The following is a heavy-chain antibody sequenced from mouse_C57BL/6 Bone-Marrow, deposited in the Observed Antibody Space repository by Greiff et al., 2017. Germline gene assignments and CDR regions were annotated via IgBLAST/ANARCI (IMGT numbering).Heavy chain of an antibody. J-gene: IGHJ3*01. CDR3: ASIYGYRGFAY. CDR1: GYTFTSYW. D-gene: IGHD2-2*01. CDR2: IDPSDSET. Sequence: QVQLQQPGAELVRPGSSVKLSCKASGYTFTSYWMHWVKQRPIQGLEWIGNIDPSDSETHYNQKFKDKATLTVDKSSSTAYMQLSSLTSEDSAVYYGASIYGYRGFAYWGQGTLVTVSA. V-gene: IGHV1-52*01.